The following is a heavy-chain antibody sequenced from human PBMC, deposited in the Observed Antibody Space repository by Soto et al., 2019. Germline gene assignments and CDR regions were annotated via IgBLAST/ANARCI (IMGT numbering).Heavy chain of an antibody. V-gene: IGHV2-5*02. Sequence: QITLKESGPTLVKPTQTLTLTCTFSGFSLSTRGVGVGWFRQPPGRALEGLALIYWDDDKRSSPSLQNRLTITTNTSQTQVVLTMTTMDPVDTPTYYCAHRPYGYKSYFDYWGQGTLVTVSS. J-gene: IGHJ4*02. CDR3: AHRPYGYKSYFDY. D-gene: IGHD5-18*01. CDR2: IYWDDDK. CDR1: GFSLSTRGVG.